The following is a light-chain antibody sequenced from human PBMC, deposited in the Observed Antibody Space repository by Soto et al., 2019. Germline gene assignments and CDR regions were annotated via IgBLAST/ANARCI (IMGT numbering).Light chain of an antibody. CDR2: GAS. CDR3: HQYNDWPRFT. CDR1: QTVSSN. V-gene: IGKV3-15*01. J-gene: IGKJ3*01. Sequence: ERVMTQSPATLSVSPGDRATLSCRASQTVSSNLAWYQQKPGQAPRLLIYGASTRATGIPARFSGSGSGTEFTLTISSLQSEDLAVYYCHQYNDWPRFTFGPGTKVDIK.